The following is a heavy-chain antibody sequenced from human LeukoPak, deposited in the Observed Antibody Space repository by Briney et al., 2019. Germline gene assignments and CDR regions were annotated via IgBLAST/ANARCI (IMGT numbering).Heavy chain of an antibody. CDR3: AKDRGPYRNFDY. J-gene: IGHJ4*02. D-gene: IGHD3-16*01. CDR2: ISYDGSNK. Sequence: LPGGSLRLSCAASGFTFSSYGMHWVRQAPGKGLEWVAVISYDGSNKYYADSVKGRFTISRDNSKNTLYLQMNSLRARDTAVYYCAKDRGPYRNFDYWGQGTLVTVSS. V-gene: IGHV3-30*18. CDR1: GFTFSSYG.